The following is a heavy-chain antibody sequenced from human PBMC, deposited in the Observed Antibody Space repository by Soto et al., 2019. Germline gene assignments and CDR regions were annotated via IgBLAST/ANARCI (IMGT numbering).Heavy chain of an antibody. Sequence: QLQLQESGPGLVKPSETLSLTCTVSGGSISSSSYYWGWIRQPPGKGLEWIGSIYYSGSTYYNPSLKGRVPISVNTAKNQFSLKLSSVTAADTAVYYCARHLSYYDFWSGYYTDYWGQGTLVTVSS. CDR1: GGSISSSSYY. CDR3: ARHLSYYDFWSGYYTDY. V-gene: IGHV4-39*01. J-gene: IGHJ4*02. D-gene: IGHD3-3*01. CDR2: IYYSGST.